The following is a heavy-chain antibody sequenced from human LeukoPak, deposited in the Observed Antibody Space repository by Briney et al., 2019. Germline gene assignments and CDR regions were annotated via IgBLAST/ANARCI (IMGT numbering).Heavy chain of an antibody. CDR1: GYTFTSYY. D-gene: IGHD2-21*02. CDR2: INPSGGST. V-gene: IGHV1-46*01. J-gene: IGHJ5*02. Sequence: ASVKVSCKASGYTFTSYYMHWVRQAPGQGLEWMGIINPSGGSTSYAQKFQGRVTMTRDTSTSTAYMELSSLRSEDTAVYYCARGQGYCGGDCYWFDPWGQGTLVTVSS. CDR3: ARGQGYCGGDCYWFDP.